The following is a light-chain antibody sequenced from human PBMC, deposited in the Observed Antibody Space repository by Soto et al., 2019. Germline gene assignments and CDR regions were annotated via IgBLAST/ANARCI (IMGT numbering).Light chain of an antibody. Sequence: EIVMTQSPATLSVSPGERATLSCSASQSVSSNFAWYQQKPGQAPRLLIFAASTSATGIPARFSGSGSGTEFTLTISSLQSEYFAVYYCQHYNDWPLTFGGGTKVEIE. CDR3: QHYNDWPLT. CDR1: QSVSSN. CDR2: AAS. J-gene: IGKJ4*01. V-gene: IGKV3-15*01.